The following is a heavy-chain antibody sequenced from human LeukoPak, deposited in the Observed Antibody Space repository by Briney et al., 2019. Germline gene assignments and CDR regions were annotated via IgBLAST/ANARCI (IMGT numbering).Heavy chain of an antibody. CDR1: GFTFSSYG. D-gene: IGHD3-10*01. Sequence: GSLRLSCAASGFTFSSYGMHWVRQAPGKGLEWVAVIWYDGSNKYYADSVKGRFTISRDNSKNTLYLQMNSLGAEDTAVYYCAKDGPNYYGSGSPDYWGQGTLVTVSS. J-gene: IGHJ4*02. CDR2: IWYDGSNK. V-gene: IGHV3-33*06. CDR3: AKDGPNYYGSGSPDY.